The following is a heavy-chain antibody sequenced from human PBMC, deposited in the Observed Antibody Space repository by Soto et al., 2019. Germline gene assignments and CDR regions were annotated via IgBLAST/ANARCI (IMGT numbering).Heavy chain of an antibody. V-gene: IGHV1-3*01. D-gene: IGHD6-13*01. CDR3: VRRHVSATGIDWIDP. Sequence: GASVKVSCKASGYAFTSYGIHWVRQAPGQRLEWMGWINAANGDTKYSPKFQGRVTITRDTSASTAYMELSSLRSEDTAVYYCVRRHVSATGIDWIDPWGQGTLVTVSS. CDR2: INAANGDT. CDR1: GYAFTSYG. J-gene: IGHJ5*02.